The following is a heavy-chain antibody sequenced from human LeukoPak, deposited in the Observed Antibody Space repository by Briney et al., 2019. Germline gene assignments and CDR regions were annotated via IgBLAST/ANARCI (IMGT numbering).Heavy chain of an antibody. CDR1: GYSISSGYY. D-gene: IGHD6-13*01. Sequence: ESSETLSLTCTVSGYSISSGYYWGWIRQPPGKGLEWIGSIYPSGSTYYYPSLKSRVTISLDTSKNQFSLKLSSVTAADTAVYYCARAYFSSWYMNWFDPWGQGTLVTVSS. CDR3: ARAYFSSWYMNWFDP. V-gene: IGHV4-38-2*02. CDR2: IYPSGST. J-gene: IGHJ5*02.